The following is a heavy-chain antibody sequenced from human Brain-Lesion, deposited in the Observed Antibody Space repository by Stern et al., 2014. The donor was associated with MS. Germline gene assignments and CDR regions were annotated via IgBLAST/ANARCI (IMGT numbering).Heavy chain of an antibody. CDR1: GFTFADCA. Sequence: VQLVESGGGSVQPGRSLRLSCAASGFTFADCAMHWGRQAPGKGLERVSGISWNSNNIGYADSVRGRFTISRDNAKNSLYLQMNGLRPEDTALYYCAKDISERHYYFDSWGEGTLVTVSS. CDR3: AKDISERHYYFDS. CDR2: ISWNSNNI. D-gene: IGHD3-16*02. V-gene: IGHV3-9*01. J-gene: IGHJ4*02.